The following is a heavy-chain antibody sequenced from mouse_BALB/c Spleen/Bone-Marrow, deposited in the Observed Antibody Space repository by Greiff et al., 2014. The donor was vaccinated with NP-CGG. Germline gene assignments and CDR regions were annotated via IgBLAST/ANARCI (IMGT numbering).Heavy chain of an antibody. CDR2: IGADGST. Sequence: QVQLQQSGPGLVAPSQSLSITCTVSGFSLTNYGVHWVRQPPGKGLEWLGVIGADGSTNYNSALMSRLSISKDNSKSQVFFKMNSLQTDDTAMYYCARITTATGAMDYWGQGTSVTVS. D-gene: IGHD1-2*01. CDR3: ARITTATGAMDY. V-gene: IGHV2-9*02. J-gene: IGHJ4*01. CDR1: GFSLTNYG.